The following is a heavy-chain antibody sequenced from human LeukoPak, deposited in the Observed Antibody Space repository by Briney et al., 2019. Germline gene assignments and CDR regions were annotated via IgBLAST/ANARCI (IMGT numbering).Heavy chain of an antibody. CDR3: AKDGLVSSSGWCPHWFDP. CDR2: ISGSGGST. V-gene: IGHV3-23*01. Sequence: GGSLRLSCAASGFTFSSYAMSWVRQAPGKGLEWVSAISGSGGSTYYADSVKGRFTISRDNSKNTLYLQMNSLRAEDTAVYYCAKDGLVSSSGWCPHWFDPWGQGTLVTVSS. CDR1: GFTFSSYA. J-gene: IGHJ5*02. D-gene: IGHD6-19*01.